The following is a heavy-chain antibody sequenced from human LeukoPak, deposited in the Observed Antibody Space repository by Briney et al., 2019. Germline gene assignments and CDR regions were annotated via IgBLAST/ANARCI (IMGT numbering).Heavy chain of an antibody. J-gene: IGHJ5*02. CDR3: ARLVYGDYTTRVNGFDP. V-gene: IGHV1-18*01. CDR2: ISAYNSNT. Sequence: ASVKVSCKASGYSFTSYDINWVRQAPGQGLEWMGWISAYNSNTNNAQKLQGRVTMTTDTSTSTAYMELRSLRSDDTAVYYCARLVYGDYTTRVNGFDPWGQGTLVTVSS. CDR1: GYSFTSYD. D-gene: IGHD4-17*01.